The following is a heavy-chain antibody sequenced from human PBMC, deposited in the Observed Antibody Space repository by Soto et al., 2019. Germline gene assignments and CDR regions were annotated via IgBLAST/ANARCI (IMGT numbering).Heavy chain of an antibody. Sequence: SVKVSCKASGGTFSSYAISWVRQAPGQGLEWMGGIIPIFGTANYAQKFQGRVTITADKSTSTAYMELSSLRSEDTAVYYCARWSEPTHRYYYGMDVWGQGTTVTVSS. J-gene: IGHJ6*02. D-gene: IGHD1-26*01. CDR3: ARWSEPTHRYYYGMDV. CDR1: GGTFSSYA. V-gene: IGHV1-69*06. CDR2: IIPIFGTA.